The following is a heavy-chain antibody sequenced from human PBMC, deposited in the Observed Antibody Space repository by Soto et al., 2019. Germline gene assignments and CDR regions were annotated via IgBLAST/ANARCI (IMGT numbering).Heavy chain of an antibody. Sequence: QTGGSLRLSCAASGFTFDDYAMHWVRQAPGKGLEWVSGISWNSGSIGYADSVKGRFTISRDNAKNSLYLQMNSLRAEDTALYYCAKDLHSSGWYPHDAFDIWGQGTMVTVSS. J-gene: IGHJ3*02. CDR1: GFTFDDYA. CDR3: AKDLHSSGWYPHDAFDI. D-gene: IGHD6-19*01. CDR2: ISWNSGSI. V-gene: IGHV3-9*01.